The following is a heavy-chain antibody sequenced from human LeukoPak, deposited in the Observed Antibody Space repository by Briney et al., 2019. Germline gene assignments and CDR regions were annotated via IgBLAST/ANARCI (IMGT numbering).Heavy chain of an antibody. CDR3: ARAPDLWTDY. D-gene: IGHD1-1*01. CDR2: INPSGGST. CDR1: GYTFTSYY. Sequence: ASVKVSCKASGYTFTSYYMHWVRQAPGQGLEWIGIINPSGGSTTYAQKFQGRVTMTRDTSTSTVYMKLSSLRSEDTAVYYCARAPDLWTDYWGQGSLVTVSS. V-gene: IGHV1-46*01. J-gene: IGHJ4*02.